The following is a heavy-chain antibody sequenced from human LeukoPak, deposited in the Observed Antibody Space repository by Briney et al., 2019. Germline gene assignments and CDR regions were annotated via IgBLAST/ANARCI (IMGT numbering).Heavy chain of an antibody. CDR3: ARGGSSGWSEIDY. D-gene: IGHD6-19*01. V-gene: IGHV4-59*01. Sequence: SETLSLTCTFSGGSISSYYWSWIRQPPGKGLEWIGYIYYSGSTNYNPSLKSRVTISVDTSKNQFSLKLSSVTAADTAVYYCARGGSSGWSEIDYWGQGTLVTVSS. J-gene: IGHJ4*02. CDR1: GGSISSYY. CDR2: IYYSGST.